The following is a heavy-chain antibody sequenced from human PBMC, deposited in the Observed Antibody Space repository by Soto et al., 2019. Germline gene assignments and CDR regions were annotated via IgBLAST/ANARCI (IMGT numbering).Heavy chain of an antibody. CDR2: IYHTGTT. CDR3: ATQSYSNSGAYYYYAMDV. Sequence: SETLSLTCTVSGDSIDSAYNYWSWIRQPPGQGLEYMGYIYHTGTTYYNPSLKSRVTISVDRSRNQFSLKLSSVTAADTAVYFCATQSYSNSGAYYYYAMDVWGQGATVTVSS. CDR1: GDSIDSAYNY. J-gene: IGHJ6*02. V-gene: IGHV4-30-4*01. D-gene: IGHD4-4*01.